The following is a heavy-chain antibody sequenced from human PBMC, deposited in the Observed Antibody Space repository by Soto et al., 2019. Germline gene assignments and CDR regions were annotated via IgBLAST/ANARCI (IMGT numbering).Heavy chain of an antibody. CDR2: INQSGAT. CDR3: ALAQYTNSRRFDP. V-gene: IGHV4-34*01. J-gene: IGHJ5*02. Sequence: SETLSLTCAVYGGSFSGYYWTWIRQPPGKGLEWIGEINQSGATNYNPSLKSRVTISVDSSKNQFSLKLTSVTAADTAVYFCALAQYTNSRRFDPWGQGTLVTVS. D-gene: IGHD2-2*02. CDR1: GGSFSGYY.